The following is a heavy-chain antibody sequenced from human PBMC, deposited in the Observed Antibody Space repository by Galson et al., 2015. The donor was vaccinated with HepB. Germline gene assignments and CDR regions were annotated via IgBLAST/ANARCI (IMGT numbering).Heavy chain of an antibody. CDR3: ASAAFGSHSDWYFDL. Sequence: SVKLSCEASGYTFSSFGIHWVRQAPGQGLEWMGLIRSNGCEKDYTHNVKGRFTITRDNSKNTLYLQMISLRDEDTAVYYCASAAFGSHSDWYFDLWGRGTLVTVSS. V-gene: IGHV3-33*01. CDR2: IRSNGCEK. D-gene: IGHD4-23*01. J-gene: IGHJ2*01. CDR1: GYTFSSFG.